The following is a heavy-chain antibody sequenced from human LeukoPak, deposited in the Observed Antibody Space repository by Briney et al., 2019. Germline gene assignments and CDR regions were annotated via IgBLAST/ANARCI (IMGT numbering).Heavy chain of an antibody. D-gene: IGHD3-3*01. CDR2: INHSGST. V-gene: IGHV4-34*01. CDR1: GGSFSGYY. J-gene: IGHJ5*02. CDR3: ARGRNRITIFGVVIIKGNWFDP. Sequence: SETLSLTCAVYGGSFSGYYWSWIRQPPGKGLEWIGEINHSGSTNYNPSLKSRVTISVDTSKNQFSLKLSSMTAADTAVYYCARGRNRITIFGVVIIKGNWFDPWGQGTLVTVSS.